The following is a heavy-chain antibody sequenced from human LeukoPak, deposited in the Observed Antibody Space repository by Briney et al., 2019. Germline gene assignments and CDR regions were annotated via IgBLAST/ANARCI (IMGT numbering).Heavy chain of an antibody. J-gene: IGHJ5*02. CDR2: INPNSGGA. CDR3: ARGSCSGGSCYSVWFDP. CDR1: GYTFTGYY. Sequence: GASVKVSCKASGYTFTGYYMHWVRQAPGQGLEWMGWINPNSGGANYAQKFQGRVTMTRDTSISTAYMELSRLRSDDTAVYYCARGSCSGGSCYSVWFDPWGQGTLVTASS. V-gene: IGHV1-2*02. D-gene: IGHD2-15*01.